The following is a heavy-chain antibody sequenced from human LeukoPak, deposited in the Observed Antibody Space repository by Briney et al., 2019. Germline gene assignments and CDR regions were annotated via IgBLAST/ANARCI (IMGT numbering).Heavy chain of an antibody. Sequence: SETLSLTCAVYGVSFSGYYWSWIRQPPGKGLEWIGEINHSGSTNYNPSLKSRVTISVDTSKNQFSLKLSSVTAADTAVYYCARGRPKGDYDFWSGYYYFDYWGQGTLVTVSS. D-gene: IGHD3-3*01. J-gene: IGHJ4*02. CDR3: ARGRPKGDYDFWSGYYYFDY. CDR2: INHSGST. CDR1: GVSFSGYY. V-gene: IGHV4-34*01.